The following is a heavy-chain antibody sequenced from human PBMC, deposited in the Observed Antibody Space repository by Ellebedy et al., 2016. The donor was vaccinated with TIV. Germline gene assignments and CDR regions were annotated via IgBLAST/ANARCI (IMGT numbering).Heavy chain of an antibody. D-gene: IGHD3-10*01. Sequence: MPSETLSLTCTVSGSSISGYYWSWVRQPPGKGLEWIGYIFQSGISNYNPSLKSRVAMSLDTSKNQVSLNLTSVTAADTALYYCARDRGLLGSWGQGTLVTVSS. CDR2: IFQSGIS. J-gene: IGHJ5*02. CDR1: GSSISGYY. V-gene: IGHV4-59*01. CDR3: ARDRGLLGS.